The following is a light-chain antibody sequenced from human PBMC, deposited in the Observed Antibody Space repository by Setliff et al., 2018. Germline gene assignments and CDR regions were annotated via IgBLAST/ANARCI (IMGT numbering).Light chain of an antibody. Sequence: QSALTQPPSVSGAPGQRVTISCTGSSSNIGGGYDVHWYQQLPGITPKLLIYDNSSRPSGVPDRFSGSNSGTAATLAITGLQAEDEADYYCQSYDSSLISYVFGPGTKVT. CDR2: DNS. J-gene: IGLJ1*01. CDR3: QSYDSSLISYV. CDR1: SSNIGGGYD. V-gene: IGLV1-40*01.